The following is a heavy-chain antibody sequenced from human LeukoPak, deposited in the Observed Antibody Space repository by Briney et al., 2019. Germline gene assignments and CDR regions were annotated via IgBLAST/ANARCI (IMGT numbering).Heavy chain of an antibody. V-gene: IGHV3-30*02. CDR1: GFTFSSYG. D-gene: IGHD3-22*01. J-gene: IGHJ4*02. CDR3: AKGGDSSGYYPGY. Sequence: GGSLRLSCAASGFTFSSYGMHWVRQAPGKGLEWVAFIRYDGSNKYYADSVKGRFTISRDNSKNTLYLQMNSLRAEDTAVHYCAKGGDSSGYYPGYWGQGTLVTVSS. CDR2: IRYDGSNK.